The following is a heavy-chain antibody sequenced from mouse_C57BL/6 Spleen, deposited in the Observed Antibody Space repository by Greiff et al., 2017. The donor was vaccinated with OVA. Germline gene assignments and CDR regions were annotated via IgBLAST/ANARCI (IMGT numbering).Heavy chain of an antibody. D-gene: IGHD1-1*01. V-gene: IGHV1-76*01. CDR1: GYTFTDYY. CDR2: IYPGSGNT. J-gene: IGHJ2*01. Sequence: QVQLQQSGAELVRPGASVKLSCKASGYTFTDYYINWVKQRPGQGLEWIARIYPGSGNTYYNEKFKGKATLTAEKSSSTAYMQLSSLTSEDSAVYFCAREWVTTVVFDYWGQGTTLTVSS. CDR3: AREWVTTVVFDY.